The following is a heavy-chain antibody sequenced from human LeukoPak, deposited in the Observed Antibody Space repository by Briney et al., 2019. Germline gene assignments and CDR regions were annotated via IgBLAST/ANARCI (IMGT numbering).Heavy chain of an antibody. Sequence: GGSLRLSCAASGFTFSSYAMSWVRQAPGKGLEWVSAISGSGGSTYYADSVKGRFTISRDNSKNTLYLQMYSLRAEDTAVYYCAKEIRTTIFGVVIIPDYFDYWGQGTLVTVSS. CDR3: AKEIRTTIFGVVIIPDYFDY. V-gene: IGHV3-23*01. D-gene: IGHD3-3*01. CDR1: GFTFSSYA. J-gene: IGHJ4*02. CDR2: ISGSGGST.